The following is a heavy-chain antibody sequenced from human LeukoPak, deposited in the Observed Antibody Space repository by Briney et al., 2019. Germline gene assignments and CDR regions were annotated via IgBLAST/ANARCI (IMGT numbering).Heavy chain of an antibody. D-gene: IGHD4-11*01. J-gene: IGHJ5*02. V-gene: IGHV1-46*03. CDR1: GFFFTSYY. CDR3: TRGPLTTVRYNWFDP. CDR2: INSSDCST. Sequence: ASVKVSCKASGFFFTSYYMHWVRQAPGQGPEGVGIINSSDCSTSYAQEFQGRVTMTRDTSTSTVYMELSSLRSEDTAFYYCTRGPLTTVRYNWFDPWGQGTLVTVSS.